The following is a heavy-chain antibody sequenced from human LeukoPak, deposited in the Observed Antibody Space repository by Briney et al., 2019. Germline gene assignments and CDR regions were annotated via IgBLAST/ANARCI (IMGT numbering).Heavy chain of an antibody. CDR1: GYTFTNYD. D-gene: IGHD2-15*01. J-gene: IGHJ4*02. CDR3: ATTTCSGGSCFSYYFDY. Sequence: ASVKVSCKASGYTFTNYDLNWVRQATGQGLEWMGWVNPNSGYTRYVQKFQGRVTMTRNTSISTAYMELTSLTSEDTAVYYCATTTCSGGSCFSYYFDYWGQGILVTVSS. CDR2: VNPNSGYT. V-gene: IGHV1-8*01.